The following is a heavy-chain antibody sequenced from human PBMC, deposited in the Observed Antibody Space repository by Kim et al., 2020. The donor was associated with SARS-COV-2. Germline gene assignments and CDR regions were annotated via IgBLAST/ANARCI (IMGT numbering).Heavy chain of an antibody. J-gene: IGHJ5*02. V-gene: IGHV3-30*04. D-gene: IGHD1-26*01. Sequence: GGSLRLSCAASGFTFSSYPMLWVRQAPGKGLEWVAVISYDGSHHYYADSVKGRFTFSRDNSKNTLYLQMNSLRPEDTAVYYCARAALMGPTYWFDPWGRGTQVPGSS. CDR2: ISYDGSHH. CDR3: ARAALMGPTYWFDP. CDR1: GFTFSSYP.